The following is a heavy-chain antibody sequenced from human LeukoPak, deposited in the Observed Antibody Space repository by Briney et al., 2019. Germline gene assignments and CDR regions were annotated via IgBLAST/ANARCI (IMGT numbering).Heavy chain of an antibody. J-gene: IGHJ4*02. V-gene: IGHV4-34*01. CDR1: GGSFRGYY. Sequence: SETLSLTCAVYGGSFRGYYWSWIRQPPGKGLEWIGEINHSGSTNYNPSLKSRVTISLDTSMKKFSLKLNSVTAADTAVYYCASTERCSTTCPLDYGGQGPLVTVSS. D-gene: IGHD2-2*01. CDR3: ASTERCSTTCPLDY. CDR2: INHSGST.